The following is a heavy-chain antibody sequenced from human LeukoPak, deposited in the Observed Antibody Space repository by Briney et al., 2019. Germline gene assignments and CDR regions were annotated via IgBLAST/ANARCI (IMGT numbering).Heavy chain of an antibody. CDR3: AKDGYYDILTGYYEFHY. D-gene: IGHD3-9*01. CDR2: ISSSGSTI. Sequence: GGSLRLSCAASGFTFSDYYMSWIRQAPGKGLEWVSYISSSGSTIFYADSVKGRFTISRDNAKNSLYLQMNSLRAEDTALYYCAKDGYYDILTGYYEFHYWGQGTLVTVSS. CDR1: GFTFSDYY. V-gene: IGHV3-11*01. J-gene: IGHJ4*02.